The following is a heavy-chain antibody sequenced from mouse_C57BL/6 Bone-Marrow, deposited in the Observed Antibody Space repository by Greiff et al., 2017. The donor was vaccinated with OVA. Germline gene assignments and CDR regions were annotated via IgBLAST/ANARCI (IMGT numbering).Heavy chain of an antibody. V-gene: IGHV1-82*01. CDR2: IYPGDGDT. Sequence: QVQLKQSGPELVKPGASVKISCKASGYAFSSSWMNWVKQRPGTGLEWIGRIYPGDGDTNYNGQFKGKATLTADKSSSPAYMQLSSLTSEDSAVYFCARGDYYCGSAWFAYWGQGTLVTVSA. CDR3: ARGDYYCGSAWFAY. D-gene: IGHD1-1*01. J-gene: IGHJ3*01. CDR1: GYAFSSSW.